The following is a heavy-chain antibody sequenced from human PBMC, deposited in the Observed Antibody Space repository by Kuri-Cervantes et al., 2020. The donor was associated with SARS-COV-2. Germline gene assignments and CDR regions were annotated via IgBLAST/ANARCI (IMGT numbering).Heavy chain of an antibody. V-gene: IGHV1-3*01. Sequence: ASVKVSCKASGYTFTSYAMHWVRQAPGQRLEWMGWINAGNGNTKYSQKFQGRVTITRDTSASTAYMELSSLRSEDTAVYYCARDGSSGWQYDYWGQGTLVTVSS. D-gene: IGHD6-19*01. CDR1: GYTFTSYA. CDR3: ARDGSSGWQYDY. J-gene: IGHJ4*02. CDR2: INAGNGNT.